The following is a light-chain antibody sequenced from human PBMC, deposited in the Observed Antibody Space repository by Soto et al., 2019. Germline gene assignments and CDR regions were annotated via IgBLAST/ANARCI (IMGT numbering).Light chain of an antibody. CDR1: SSNIGDNH. CDR2: DND. CDR3: GAWDSSLSAWL. Sequence: QSVLTQPPSVSAAPGQKVTISCSGSSSNIGDNHVSWYRQFPGTAPKLLIYDNDNRPSGIPDRVSASKSGTSASLAITGLQPGDEADYYCGAWDSSLSAWLFGGGTKLTVL. V-gene: IGLV1-51*01. J-gene: IGLJ3*02.